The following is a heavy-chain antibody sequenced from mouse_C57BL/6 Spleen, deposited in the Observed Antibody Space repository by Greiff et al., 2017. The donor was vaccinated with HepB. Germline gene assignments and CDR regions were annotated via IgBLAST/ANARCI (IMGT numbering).Heavy chain of an antibody. Sequence: QVQLQQPGAELVKPGASVKVSCKASGYTFTSYWMHWVKQRPGQGLEWIGRIHPSDSDTNYNQKFKGKATLTVDKSSSTAYMQLSSLTSEDSAVYYCARTNWDEGFAYWGQGTLVTVSA. CDR2: IHPSDSDT. CDR1: GYTFTSYW. J-gene: IGHJ3*01. D-gene: IGHD4-1*02. CDR3: ARTNWDEGFAY. V-gene: IGHV1-74*01.